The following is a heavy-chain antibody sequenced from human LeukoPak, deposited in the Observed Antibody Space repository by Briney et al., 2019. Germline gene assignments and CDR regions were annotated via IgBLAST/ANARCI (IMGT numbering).Heavy chain of an antibody. CDR3: ARRGDGGRSFDY. CDR2: INKDGSEK. V-gene: IGHV3-7*03. Sequence: GGSLRLSCAASGFTFSTYWMSWVRQAPGKGLEWVAIINKDGSEKYYVDSVKGRFTISRDNSKNTLYLQMNSLRAEDTAVYYCARRGDGGRSFDYWGQGTLVTVSS. J-gene: IGHJ4*02. D-gene: IGHD4-23*01. CDR1: GFTFSTYW.